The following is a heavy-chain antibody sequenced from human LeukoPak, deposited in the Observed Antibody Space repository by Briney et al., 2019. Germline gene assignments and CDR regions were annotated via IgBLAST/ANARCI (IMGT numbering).Heavy chain of an antibody. D-gene: IGHD3-22*01. J-gene: IGHJ4*02. CDR3: AKRGVVIRVILVGFHKEAYYFDS. V-gene: IGHV3-23*01. CDR2: ISDSGGRT. Sequence: GGSLRLSCAVSGITLSNYGMTWVRQAPGKGLEWVAGISDSGGRTNYADSVKGRFAISRDNPKNTLYLQMNSLRAEDTAVYFCAKRGVVIRVILVGFHKEAYYFDSWGQGVLVTVSS. CDR1: GITLSNYG.